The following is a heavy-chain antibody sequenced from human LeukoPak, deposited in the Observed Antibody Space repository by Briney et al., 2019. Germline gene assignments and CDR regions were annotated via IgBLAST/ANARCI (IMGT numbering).Heavy chain of an antibody. CDR2: IKQDGSEK. V-gene: IGHV3-7*03. CDR3: AKDYDSSPDAFDI. J-gene: IGHJ3*02. CDR1: GFTFSDYT. D-gene: IGHD3-22*01. Sequence: PGGSLRLSCAASGFTFSDYTMSWVRQAPGKGLEWVANIKQDGSEKYYVDSVKGRFTISRDNAKNSLYLQMDSLRAEDTALYYCAKDYDSSPDAFDIWGQGTMVTVSS.